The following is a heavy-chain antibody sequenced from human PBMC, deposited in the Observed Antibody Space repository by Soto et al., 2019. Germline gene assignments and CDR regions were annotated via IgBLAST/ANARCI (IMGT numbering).Heavy chain of an antibody. D-gene: IGHD5-12*01. CDR2: ISAYNGNT. Sequence: GASAKASCKDSRYTFTSKALSWARQAHGQGLEWMGWISAYNGNTNYAQKLQGRVTMTTDTSTGTAYMELRSLRSDDTAVYYCAREGAVATISYYYDMDVWGKGTTVTGSS. CDR3: AREGAVATISYYYDMDV. V-gene: IGHV1-18*01. J-gene: IGHJ6*03. CDR1: RYTFTSKA.